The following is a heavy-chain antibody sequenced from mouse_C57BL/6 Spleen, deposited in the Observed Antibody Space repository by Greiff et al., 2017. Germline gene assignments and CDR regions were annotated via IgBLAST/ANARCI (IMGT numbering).Heavy chain of an antibody. V-gene: IGHV1-78*01. Sequence: QVQLQQSDAGLVKPGASVTISCTVSGYTFTDHTIHWMKQRPEQGLEWIGYIYPSDGSTKYNEQFKGKATLTADKSSSTAYMQLNSLASEDAAVYFCARLPMVRRAMDYWGQGTSVTVSS. J-gene: IGHJ4*01. CDR2: IYPSDGST. CDR1: GYTFTDHT. CDR3: ARLPMVRRAMDY. D-gene: IGHD2-2*01.